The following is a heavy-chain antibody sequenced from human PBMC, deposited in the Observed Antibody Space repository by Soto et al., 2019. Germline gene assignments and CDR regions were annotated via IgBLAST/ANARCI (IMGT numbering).Heavy chain of an antibody. CDR3: ARHKHYGSGSYYWDAFDI. CDR1: GYSFTSYW. V-gene: IGHV5-51*01. Sequence: EVQLVQSGAEVKKPGESLKISCKGSGYSFTSYWIGWVRQMPGKGLEWMGIIYPGDSDTRYSPSFQGQVTISADKSISTAYLQWTSLKASDTAMYYCARHKHYGSGSYYWDAFDIWGQGTMVTVSS. CDR2: IYPGDSDT. D-gene: IGHD3-10*01. J-gene: IGHJ3*02.